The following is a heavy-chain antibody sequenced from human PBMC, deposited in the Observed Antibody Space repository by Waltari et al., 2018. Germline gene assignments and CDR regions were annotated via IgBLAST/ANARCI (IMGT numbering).Heavy chain of an antibody. D-gene: IGHD4-17*01. J-gene: IGHJ4*02. V-gene: IGHV1-3*03. CDR1: GYTFTSYA. CDR2: INAGNGNT. CDR3: ARSGRLYDYGDYGGQPLVYFDY. Sequence: QVQLVQSGAEVKKPGASVKVSCKASGYTFTSYAMHWVRQAPGQRLEWMGWINAGNGNTKYSQEFQGRVTITRDTAASTAYMELSSLRSEDMAVYYCARSGRLYDYGDYGGQPLVYFDYWGQGTLVTVSS.